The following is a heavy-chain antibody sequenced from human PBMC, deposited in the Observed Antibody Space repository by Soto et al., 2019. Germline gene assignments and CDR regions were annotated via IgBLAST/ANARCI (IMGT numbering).Heavy chain of an antibody. Sequence: EVQLVESGGGLVKPGGSLRLSCAASGFTFSSYSMNWVRQAPGKGLEWVSSISSSSSYIYYADSVKGRVTTSRDNAKNSLYLQMNSLRAEDTAVYYCARVGAAGGFDYWGQGTLVTVSS. CDR3: ARVGAAGGFDY. CDR1: GFTFSSYS. CDR2: ISSSSSYI. D-gene: IGHD6-13*01. V-gene: IGHV3-21*01. J-gene: IGHJ4*02.